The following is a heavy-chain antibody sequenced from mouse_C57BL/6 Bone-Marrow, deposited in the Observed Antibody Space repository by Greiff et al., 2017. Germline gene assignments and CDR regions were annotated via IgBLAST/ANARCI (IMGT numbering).Heavy chain of an antibody. V-gene: IGHV1-55*01. Sequence: QVQLQQSGAELVKPGASVKMSCKASGYTFTSYWITWVKQRPGQGLEWIGDIYPGSGSTNYNEKFKSKATLTVDTSSSTAYIKLSSLTSEDSAVYCCARLEAQSYYAMGYWGQGTSVTGSS. CDR1: GYTFTSYW. CDR2: IYPGSGST. CDR3: ARLEAQSYYAMGY. D-gene: IGHD3-2*02. J-gene: IGHJ4*01.